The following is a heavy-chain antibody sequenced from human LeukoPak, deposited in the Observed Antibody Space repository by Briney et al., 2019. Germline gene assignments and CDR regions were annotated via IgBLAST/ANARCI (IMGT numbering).Heavy chain of an antibody. J-gene: IGHJ4*02. CDR1: GFTFDDYA. CDR3: AKDMGYSYGYSGAFDY. Sequence: GGSLRLSCAASGFTFDDYAMHWVRQAPGKGLEWVSGISWNSGSIGYADSVKGRFTISRDNVKNSLYLQMNSLRAEDMALYYCAKDMGYSYGYSGAFDYWGQGTLVTVSS. CDR2: ISWNSGSI. V-gene: IGHV3-9*03. D-gene: IGHD5-18*01.